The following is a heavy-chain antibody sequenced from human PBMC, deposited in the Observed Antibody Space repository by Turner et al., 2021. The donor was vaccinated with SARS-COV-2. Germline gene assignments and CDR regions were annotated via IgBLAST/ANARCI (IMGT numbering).Heavy chain of an antibody. J-gene: IGHJ6*02. CDR3: AREESGSFGAYGMDV. V-gene: IGHV3-7*03. CDR2: IKQDGSER. D-gene: IGHD2-15*01. CDR1: GFTFSSYW. Sequence: EVQLVESGGGLVQPGGSLRLSCAASGFTFSSYWMNWVRQAPGKGLEWVANIKQDGSERYYGDSVKGRFTISRDNAKNSLYLQMNSLRAEDTAVYFCAREESGSFGAYGMDVWGQGTTVTVSS.